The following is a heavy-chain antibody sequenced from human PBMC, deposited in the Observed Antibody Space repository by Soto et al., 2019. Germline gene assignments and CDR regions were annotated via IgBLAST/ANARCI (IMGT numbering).Heavy chain of an antibody. V-gene: IGHV3-30*03. J-gene: IGHJ4*02. CDR3: SSHGDFVY. Sequence: QVQLVESGGGVVQPGRSLRLSCKASGFAFSNFGMHWVRQTPGKGLEWVAIITSAGSNIYYGVSVKGRFTISRDDSKSTLYLEMNDLRPEDTAVYYCSSHGDFVYWGQGTLVTVSS. CDR2: ITSAGSNI. CDR1: GFAFSNFG.